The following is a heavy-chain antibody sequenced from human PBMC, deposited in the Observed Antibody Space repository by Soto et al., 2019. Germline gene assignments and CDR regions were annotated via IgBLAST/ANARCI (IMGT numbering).Heavy chain of an antibody. V-gene: IGHV3-21*01. CDR1: GFTFRSYS. Sequence: EVQLVESGGGLVKPGGSLRLSCAASGFTFRSYSMNWVRQAPGKGLEWVSSISSSSSYIYYADSVKGRFTISRDNAKNSLYLQMNSLRAEDTAVYYCARDLLRVDDYWGQGTLVTVSS. J-gene: IGHJ4*02. D-gene: IGHD3-10*01. CDR2: ISSSSSYI. CDR3: ARDLLRVDDY.